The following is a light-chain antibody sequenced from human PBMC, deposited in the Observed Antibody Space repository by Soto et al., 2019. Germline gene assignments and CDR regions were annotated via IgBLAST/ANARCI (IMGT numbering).Light chain of an antibody. CDR1: SSNIGSNY. CDR3: AAWDNTLRV. CDR2: RNN. V-gene: IGLV1-47*01. J-gene: IGLJ1*01. Sequence: QSVLTQPPSASGTPGQRVTISCSGSSSNIGSNYVYWYQQLPGTAPKLLIYRNNQRPSGVPDRFSGSKSGTSASLAISELRSEDEADYYCAAWDNTLRVFGTGTKVTVL.